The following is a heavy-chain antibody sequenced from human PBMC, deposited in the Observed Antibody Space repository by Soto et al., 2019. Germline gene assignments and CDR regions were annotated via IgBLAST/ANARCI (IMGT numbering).Heavy chain of an antibody. D-gene: IGHD3-9*01. CDR2: IYYSGST. CDR1: GGSISSGGYY. CDR3: ARENFDRAFFDY. V-gene: IGHV4-31*03. Sequence: PSETLSLTCTVSGGSISSGGYYWSWIRQHPGKGLEWIGYIYYSGSTYYNPSLKSRLTISVDTSKNQFSLKLSSVTAADTAVYDGARENFDRAFFDYWGQGTLVTGSA. J-gene: IGHJ4*02.